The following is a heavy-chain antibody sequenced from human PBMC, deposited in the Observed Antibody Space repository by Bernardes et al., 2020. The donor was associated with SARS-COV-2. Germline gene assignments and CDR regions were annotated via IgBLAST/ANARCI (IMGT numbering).Heavy chain of an antibody. J-gene: IGHJ4*02. CDR1: GFTFSSFW. D-gene: IGHD1-7*01. CDR2: IREDGSDK. CDR3: ARTGTTSLTDFGHFDY. Sequence: GGSLRLSCAASGFTFSSFWMSWIRQAPGKGLEWVANIREDGSDKSCADSAKGRFTISRDNAQNSLFLQMNSLRVEDTAVYYCARTGTTSLTDFGHFDYWGQGTLVTVSS. V-gene: IGHV3-7*03.